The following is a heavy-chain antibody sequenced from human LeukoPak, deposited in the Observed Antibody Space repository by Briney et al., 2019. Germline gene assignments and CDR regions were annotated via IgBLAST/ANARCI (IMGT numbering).Heavy chain of an antibody. D-gene: IGHD6-6*01. CDR3: ARSNIATRRGDNLFDP. CDR2: ISPNSGGT. J-gene: IGHJ5*02. CDR1: GYTFADYY. V-gene: IGHV1-2*02. Sequence: SVKVSCKASGYTFADYYMHWVRQAPGQGLEWMGWISPNSGGTNYAQNFQGRVTMTRDTSVSTAYMELSSLRCDDTAVYYCARSNIATRRGDNLFDPWGQGTPVTVSS.